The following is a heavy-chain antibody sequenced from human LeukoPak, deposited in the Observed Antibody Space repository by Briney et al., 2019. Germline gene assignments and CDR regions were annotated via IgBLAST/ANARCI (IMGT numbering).Heavy chain of an antibody. D-gene: IGHD2-8*02. J-gene: IGHJ5*02. CDR1: GYTFTTYD. Sequence: ASVKVSCKASGYTFTTYDINWVRQATGRGLEWMGWMSPNNGHTGYAQKFQGRVTMTRDTPINTAYMELSSLTSEDTAVYYCARNPYGTGHFDPWGQGSLVTVSS. CDR3: ARNPYGTGHFDP. V-gene: IGHV1-8*01. CDR2: MSPNNGHT.